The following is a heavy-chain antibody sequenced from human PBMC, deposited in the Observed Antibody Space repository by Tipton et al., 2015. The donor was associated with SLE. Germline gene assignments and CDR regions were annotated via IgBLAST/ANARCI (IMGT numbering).Heavy chain of an antibody. V-gene: IGHV4-59*11. Sequence: TLSLTCNVSGGFISSHYCTWIRQPPGKGLEWIGYTYYSGNANYNPSLKSRVTISVDTSKNQFSLKLSPVTAADTAVYYCARETPVYYYGSGSLHWGQGTLVTVSS. J-gene: IGHJ4*02. CDR2: TYYSGNA. CDR1: GGFISSHY. D-gene: IGHD3-10*01. CDR3: ARETPVYYYGSGSLH.